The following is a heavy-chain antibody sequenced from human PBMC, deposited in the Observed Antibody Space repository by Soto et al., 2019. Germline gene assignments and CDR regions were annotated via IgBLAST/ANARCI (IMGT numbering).Heavy chain of an antibody. D-gene: IGHD3-22*01. CDR3: ARDTYNSDSGGYYQYYFDY. Sequence: SETLSLTCTVSGGSISSGGYYWSWIRQYPGRGLEWIGHIYYSGSTYYNPSLKSRLTISLDTSKNQFSLKLTSVTAADTAVYYCARDTYNSDSGGYYQYYFDYWGQGTLVTVSS. CDR2: IYYSGST. J-gene: IGHJ4*02. V-gene: IGHV4-31*03. CDR1: GGSISSGGYY.